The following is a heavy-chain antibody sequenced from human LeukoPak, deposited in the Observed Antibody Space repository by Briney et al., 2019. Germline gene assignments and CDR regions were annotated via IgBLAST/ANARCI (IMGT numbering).Heavy chain of an antibody. CDR3: VKTSRGYNWNDSPYYFDY. Sequence: PGGSLRLSCSAYGFTFSSYAMHWVRQAPGKGLEYVSAISSNGGSTYYADSVKGRFTISSDNSKNTLYLQMRSLRAEDTAVYYCVKTSRGYNWNDSPYYFDYWGQGTLVTVSS. V-gene: IGHV3-64D*06. CDR1: GFTFSSYA. J-gene: IGHJ4*02. D-gene: IGHD1-1*01. CDR2: ISSNGGST.